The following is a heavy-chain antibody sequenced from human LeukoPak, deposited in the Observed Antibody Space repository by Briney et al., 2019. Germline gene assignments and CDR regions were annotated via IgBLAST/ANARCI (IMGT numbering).Heavy chain of an antibody. CDR3: AKDRRKEGAAAKYDY. Sequence: GGSLRLSCAASGFTFSSYAMSWVRQAPGKGLEWVSAISGSGGSTYYADSVRGRFTISRDNSKNTLYLQMNSLRAEDTAVYYCAKDRRKEGAAAKYDYWGQGTLVTVSS. D-gene: IGHD6-13*01. CDR2: ISGSGGST. J-gene: IGHJ4*02. CDR1: GFTFSSYA. V-gene: IGHV3-23*01.